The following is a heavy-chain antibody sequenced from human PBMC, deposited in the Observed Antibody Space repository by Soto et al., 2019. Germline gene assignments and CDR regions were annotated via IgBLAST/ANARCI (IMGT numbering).Heavy chain of an antibody. D-gene: IGHD1-20*01. J-gene: IGHJ4*02. V-gene: IGHV1-18*01. CDR1: GYTFTNYG. CDR3: ARDLNWHDVLGFDY. Sequence: QVQLVQSGAEVKRPGASVKVSCKASGYTFTNYGINWVRQAPGHGLEWLGWVSTYSHSTNYAQRLHDRVTMTTDTSTSTADMELRSLRSDDTAVYYCARDLNWHDVLGFDYWGQGTLVTVSS. CDR2: VSTYSHST.